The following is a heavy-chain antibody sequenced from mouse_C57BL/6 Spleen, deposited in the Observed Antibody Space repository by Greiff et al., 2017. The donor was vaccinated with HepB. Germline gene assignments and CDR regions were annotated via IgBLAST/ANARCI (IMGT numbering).Heavy chain of an antibody. J-gene: IGHJ3*01. CDR3: ARAGLGFAY. D-gene: IGHD3-3*01. Sequence: QVQLQQPGAELVKPGASVKLSCKASGYTFTSYWMQWVKQRPGQGLEWIGEIDPSDSYTNYNQKFKGKATLTVDTSSSTAYMQLSSLTSEDSAVYYGARAGLGFAYWGQGTLVTVSA. CDR2: IDPSDSYT. V-gene: IGHV1-50*01. CDR1: GYTFTSYW.